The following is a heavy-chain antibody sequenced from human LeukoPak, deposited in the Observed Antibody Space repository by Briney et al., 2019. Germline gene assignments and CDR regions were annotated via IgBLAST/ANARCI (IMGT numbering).Heavy chain of an antibody. Sequence: GGSLRLSCAASGFTFSDYYMSWIRQAPGKGLEWVSYISSSGSTIYYADSVKGLFTISRDNAKNSLYLQMNSLRAEDTAVYYCASGGYNWNDARFDYWGQGTLVTVSS. CDR2: ISSSGSTI. J-gene: IGHJ4*02. V-gene: IGHV3-11*04. CDR3: ASGGYNWNDARFDY. CDR1: GFTFSDYY. D-gene: IGHD1-1*01.